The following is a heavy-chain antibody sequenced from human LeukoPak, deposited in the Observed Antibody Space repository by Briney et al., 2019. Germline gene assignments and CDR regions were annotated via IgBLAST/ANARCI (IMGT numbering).Heavy chain of an antibody. D-gene: IGHD3-10*01. Sequence: AGGSLRLSCAASGFTVSSNYMSWVRQAPGKGLEWVSVIYSGGSTYYADSVKSRFTISRDNSKNTLYLQMNSLRAEDTAVYYCARGPKALWFGELFYWGQGTLVTVSS. CDR2: IYSGGST. CDR1: GFTVSSNY. CDR3: ARGPKALWFGELFY. J-gene: IGHJ4*02. V-gene: IGHV3-66*02.